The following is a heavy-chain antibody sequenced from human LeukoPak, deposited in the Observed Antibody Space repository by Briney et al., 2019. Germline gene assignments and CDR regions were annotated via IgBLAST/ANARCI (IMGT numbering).Heavy chain of an antibody. V-gene: IGHV3-30*02. CDR2: IQNDGSDK. D-gene: IGHD6-13*01. CDR3: AREGGRAVPGRFDQ. Sequence: SGGSLRLSCAASGINFRSSGMHWVRQAPGKGLEWVTFIQNDGSDKYYAASVKGRFTISRDNSKNTVYLHMASLRADDTALYYCAREGGRAVPGRFDQGSQGTLVTVSS. J-gene: IGHJ4*02. CDR1: GINFRSSG.